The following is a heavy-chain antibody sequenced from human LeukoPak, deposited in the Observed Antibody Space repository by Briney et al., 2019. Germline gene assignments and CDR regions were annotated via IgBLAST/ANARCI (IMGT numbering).Heavy chain of an antibody. J-gene: IGHJ3*02. CDR1: GFTFGSSQ. D-gene: IGHD3-22*01. V-gene: IGHV3-48*03. CDR3: ARDSSGSKDAFDI. Sequence: PGGSLRLSCAGSGFTFGSSQMNWVRQAPGKGLERVSYISSGGSTMYYADSVKGRFTVSRDNAKNSLYLQMNSLRAEDTAVYYCARDSSGSKDAFDIWGQGTTVTVSS. CDR2: ISSGGSTM.